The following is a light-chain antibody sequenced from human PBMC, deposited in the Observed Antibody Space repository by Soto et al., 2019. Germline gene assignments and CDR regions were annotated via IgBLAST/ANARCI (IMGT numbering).Light chain of an antibody. CDR1: SSNIGSNT. J-gene: IGLJ2*01. CDR3: AAWDDSLNAVV. V-gene: IGLV1-44*01. Sequence: QPVLTQPPSASGTPGQRVTISCSGSSSNIGSNTVSWYQLLPGTAPKLLIYSNTQRPSGVPDRFSVSKSGTSASLAISGLQSEDEADYYCAAWDDSLNAVVFGGGTQLTVL. CDR2: SNT.